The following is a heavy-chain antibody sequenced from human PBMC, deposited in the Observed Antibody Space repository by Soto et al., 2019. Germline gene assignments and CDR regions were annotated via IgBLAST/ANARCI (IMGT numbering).Heavy chain of an antibody. Sequence: EVQLVESGGGLVQPGGSLRLSCAASGFTFSSYWMSWVRQAPGKGLEWVANIKQDGSEKYYVDSVKGRFTISRDNAKKSLYLQMNSQRAEYTAVYYCARELLAAADYWGQGTLVTVSS. CDR2: IKQDGSEK. CDR1: GFTFSSYW. CDR3: ARELLAAADY. J-gene: IGHJ4*02. D-gene: IGHD6-13*01. V-gene: IGHV3-7*05.